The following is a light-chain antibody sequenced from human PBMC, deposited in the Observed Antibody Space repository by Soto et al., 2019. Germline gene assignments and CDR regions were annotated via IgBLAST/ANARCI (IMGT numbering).Light chain of an antibody. CDR1: QSVTNNY. CDR2: DAS. CDR3: QQCSFSPRT. Sequence: EIVLTQSPGTLSLSPGERATLSCRASQSVTNNYLDWFQQKPGQAPRLLIYDASIRADGIPDRFSGSGSETDFTLTISRLEPEDSAVYYCQQCSFSPRTSGQGTKVDIK. J-gene: IGKJ1*01. V-gene: IGKV3-20*01.